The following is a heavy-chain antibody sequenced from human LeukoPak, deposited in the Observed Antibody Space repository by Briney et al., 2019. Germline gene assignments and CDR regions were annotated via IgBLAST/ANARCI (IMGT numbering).Heavy chain of an antibody. Sequence: GGSLRLSCAASGFTFSSYSMNWERQAPGKALVWVSSISSSSSYIYYTDSVKGRFTISRNNAKNSLYLQMNSLRAEDTAVYYWGRDGAEFGLFDYWGQGTLVTVSS. D-gene: IGHD3-10*01. CDR1: GFTFSSYS. V-gene: IGHV3-21*01. CDR3: GRDGAEFGLFDY. CDR2: ISSSSSYI. J-gene: IGHJ4*02.